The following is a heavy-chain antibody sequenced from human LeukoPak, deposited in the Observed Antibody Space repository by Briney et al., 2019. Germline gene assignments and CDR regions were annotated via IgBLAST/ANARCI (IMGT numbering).Heavy chain of an antibody. CDR3: ARAVKRYETGTPDAFDI. CDR1: GESFSDYD. J-gene: IGHJ3*02. D-gene: IGHD1-14*01. CDR2: IKQSGST. Sequence: SETLSLTCAVYGESFSDYDWSWIRQPPGKGLEWIGEIKQSGSTNCDPSLKSRVSMSIDTSKSQFSLNLRSVTAADTAVYYCARAVKRYETGTPDAFDIWGEGKMFTVSS. V-gene: IGHV4-34*01.